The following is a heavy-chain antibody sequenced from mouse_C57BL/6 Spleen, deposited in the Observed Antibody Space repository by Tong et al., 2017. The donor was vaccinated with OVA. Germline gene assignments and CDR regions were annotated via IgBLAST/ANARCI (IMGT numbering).Heavy chain of an antibody. D-gene: IGHD2-4*01. CDR1: GYTFTSYW. CDR2: IDPSDSYT. Sequence: VQLQESGAELVRPGTSVKLSCKASGYTFTSYWMHWVKQRPGQGLEWIGVIDPSDSYTNYNQKFKGKATLTVDTSTSTAYMQLSSLTSEDSAVYYCARNDYDEGYFDYWGQGTTLTVSS. V-gene: IGHV1-59*01. CDR3: ARNDYDEGYFDY. J-gene: IGHJ2*01.